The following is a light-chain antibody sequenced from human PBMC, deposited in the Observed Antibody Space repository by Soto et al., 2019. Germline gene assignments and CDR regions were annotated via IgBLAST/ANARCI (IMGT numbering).Light chain of an antibody. J-gene: IGKJ1*01. CDR2: GAS. CDR3: QEYNTWPWT. V-gene: IGKV3-15*01. CDR1: QSVNSN. Sequence: ETVMTQSPATLSVSPGERATLSCRASQSVNSNLAWYQQKLGQAPRVLIYGASTRATGIPDRFSGSGSGTGFILTISSLQSEDFAVYYCQEYNTWPWTFGQGTKVDIK.